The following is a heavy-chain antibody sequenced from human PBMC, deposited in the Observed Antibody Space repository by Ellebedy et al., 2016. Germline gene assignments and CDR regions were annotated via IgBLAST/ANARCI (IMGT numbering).Heavy chain of an antibody. Sequence: GGSLRLXCAASGFSFSRYGVHWVRQAPSKGLEWVAFISYDGSNKYYADSVKGRFTISRDNSKNTLYLQMDNLRGDDTAVFHCAKDGRYYGSGSYENYFFDYWGQGTLVTVSS. V-gene: IGHV3-30*18. CDR3: AKDGRYYGSGSYENYFFDY. CDR1: GFSFSRYG. J-gene: IGHJ4*02. D-gene: IGHD3-10*01. CDR2: ISYDGSNK.